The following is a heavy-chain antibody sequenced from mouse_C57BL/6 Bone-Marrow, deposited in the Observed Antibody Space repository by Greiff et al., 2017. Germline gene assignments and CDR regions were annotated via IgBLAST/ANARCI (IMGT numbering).Heavy chain of an antibody. V-gene: IGHV3-6*01. CDR2: ISYDGSN. Sequence: EVKLMESGPGLVKPSQSLSLTCSVTGYSITSGYYWNWIRQFPGNKLEWMGYISYDGSNNYNPSLKNRISITRDTSKNQFFLKLNSVTTEDTATYYCARDDYGSSPDYWGQGTTLTVSS. J-gene: IGHJ2*01. D-gene: IGHD1-1*01. CDR3: ARDDYGSSPDY. CDR1: GYSITSGYY.